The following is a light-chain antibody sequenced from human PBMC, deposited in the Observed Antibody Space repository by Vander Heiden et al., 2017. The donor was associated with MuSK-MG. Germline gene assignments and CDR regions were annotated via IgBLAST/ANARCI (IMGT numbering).Light chain of an antibody. CDR3: AAWDDSLSGVV. CDR1: SSNIGRNC. V-gene: IGLV1-47*01. Sequence: QSVLTQPPSASGTPGQRVTISCSGSSSNIGRNCVYWNQQLPGTAPKLLIYRNNQRPSGVPDRFSGSKSGTSASLAISGLRSEDEADYYCAAWDDSLSGVVFGGGTKLTVL. CDR2: RNN. J-gene: IGLJ2*01.